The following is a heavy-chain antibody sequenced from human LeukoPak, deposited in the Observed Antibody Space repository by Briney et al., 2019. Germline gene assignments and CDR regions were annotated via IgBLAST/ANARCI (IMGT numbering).Heavy chain of an antibody. CDR2: IYPGDSRT. V-gene: IGHV5-51*01. D-gene: IGHD2-2*01. CDR3: ACREFTSTWSYP. CDR1: GYSFTSYW. J-gene: IGHJ5*02. Sequence: GESLKISCKGIGYSFTSYWIGWVRQMPGKGMEWMGVIYPGDSRTRYNPSFQGQVTISVDKSIDTAYLQWVSLKASDTAMYYCACREFTSTWSYPWGQGTLVTVSS.